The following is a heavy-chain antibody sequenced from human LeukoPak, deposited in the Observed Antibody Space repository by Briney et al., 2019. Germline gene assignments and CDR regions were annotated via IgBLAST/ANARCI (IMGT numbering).Heavy chain of an antibody. CDR3: ARLVASSSWFDY. CDR1: GGSFSGYY. Sequence: SETLSLTCAVYGGSFSGYYWSWIRQPPGKGLEWIGEINHSGSTNYNPSLKSRVTMSVDTSKNQFSLKLSSVTAADTAVYYCARLVASSSWFDYWGQGTLVTVSS. J-gene: IGHJ4*02. D-gene: IGHD6-13*01. V-gene: IGHV4-34*01. CDR2: INHSGST.